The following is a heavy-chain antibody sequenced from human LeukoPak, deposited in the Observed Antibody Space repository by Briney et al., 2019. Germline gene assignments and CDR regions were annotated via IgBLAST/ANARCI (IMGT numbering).Heavy chain of an antibody. J-gene: IGHJ4*02. D-gene: IGHD3-22*01. CDR2: ISYDGSNK. Sequence: PGGSLRLSCAASGFTFSSYAMHWVRQAPGKGLEWVAVISYDGSNKYYADSVKGRFTISRDNSKNTLYLQMNSLRTEDTAVYYCAKSPDSSGYSPYYFDYWGQGTLVTVSS. CDR1: GFTFSSYA. CDR3: AKSPDSSGYSPYYFDY. V-gene: IGHV3-30-3*01.